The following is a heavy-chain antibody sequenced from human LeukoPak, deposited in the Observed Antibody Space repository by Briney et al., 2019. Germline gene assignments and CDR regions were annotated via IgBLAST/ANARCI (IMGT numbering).Heavy chain of an antibody. CDR1: GFTFSRYW. D-gene: IGHD4-17*01. Sequence: PGGSLRLSCAASGFTFSRYWMSWVRQAPGKGLEWVANIKQDGSENYYVDSVKGRFTISRDNAKNSLYLQMNSLRAEDTAVYYCARDLGYYGETDYWGQGTLVTVSS. V-gene: IGHV3-7*01. CDR3: ARDLGYYGETDY. CDR2: IKQDGSEN. J-gene: IGHJ4*02.